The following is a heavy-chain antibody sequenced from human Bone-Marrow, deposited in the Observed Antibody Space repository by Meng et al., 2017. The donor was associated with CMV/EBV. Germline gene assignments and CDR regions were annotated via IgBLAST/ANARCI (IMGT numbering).Heavy chain of an antibody. J-gene: IGHJ4*02. CDR2: ITTTGNT. D-gene: IGHD7-27*01. CDR3: AKSRLGDY. V-gene: IGHV3-23*01. CDR1: GFTFSNFV. Sequence: SLRLSCAASGFTFSNFVMSWVRQAPGEGLEWVSLITTTGNTFYADSVKGRFTISRDNSKNTVYLRMNNLRAEETAIYYCAKSRLGDYWGQGTLVTVSS.